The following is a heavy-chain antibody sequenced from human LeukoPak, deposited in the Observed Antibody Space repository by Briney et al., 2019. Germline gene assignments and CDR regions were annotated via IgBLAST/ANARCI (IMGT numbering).Heavy chain of an antibody. CDR3: ARDHSSSPWDV. J-gene: IGHJ6*04. V-gene: IGHV3-74*01. CDR1: GFTFSSYW. CDR2: INSDGSST. Sequence: GGSLRLSCAASGFTFSSYWMHWVRQAPGKGLVWVSRINSDGSSTSYADSVKGRFTVSRDNAKNTLYLQMNSLRAEDTAVYYCARDHSSSPWDVWGKGTTVTVSS. D-gene: IGHD6-13*01.